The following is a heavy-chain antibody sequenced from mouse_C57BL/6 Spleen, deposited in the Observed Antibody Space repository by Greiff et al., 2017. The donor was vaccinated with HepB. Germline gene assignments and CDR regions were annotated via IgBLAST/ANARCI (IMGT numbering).Heavy chain of an antibody. CDR3: ARPYDGYYDWFAY. V-gene: IGHV1-80*01. CDR2: IYPGDGDT. J-gene: IGHJ3*01. Sequence: VQLVESGAELVKPGASVKISCKASGYAFSSYWMNWVKQRPGKGLEWIGQIYPGDGDTNYNGKFKGKATLTADKSSSTAYMQLSSLTSEDSAVYFCARPYDGYYDWFAYWGQGTLVTVSA. CDR1: GYAFSSYW. D-gene: IGHD2-3*01.